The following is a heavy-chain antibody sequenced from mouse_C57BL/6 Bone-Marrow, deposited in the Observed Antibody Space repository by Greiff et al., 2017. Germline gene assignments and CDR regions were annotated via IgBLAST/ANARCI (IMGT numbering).Heavy chain of an antibody. Sequence: QVQLQQPGAELVKPGSSVKLSCKASGYTFTSYCMNWVKQMTGQGLEWIGMIYPNSGSTNYNDNFKSKATLTANKSSSTAYMQRSSLTSEDSAVYYGERGVLGRAYWGQGTMITVSA. J-gene: IGHJ3*01. CDR3: ERGVLGRAY. D-gene: IGHD4-1*01. CDR1: GYTFTSYC. V-gene: IGHV1-64*01. CDR2: IYPNSGST.